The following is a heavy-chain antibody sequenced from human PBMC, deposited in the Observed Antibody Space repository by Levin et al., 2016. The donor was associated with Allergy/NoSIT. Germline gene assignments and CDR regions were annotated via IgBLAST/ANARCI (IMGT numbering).Heavy chain of an antibody. CDR3: AKDLKSETGYCSGGSCYGYSSGWLEDY. J-gene: IGHJ4*02. D-gene: IGHD2-15*01. Sequence: VRQAPGKGLEWVSAISGSGGSTYYADSVKGRFTISRDNSKNTLYLQMNSLRAEDTAVYYCAKDLKSETGYCSGGSCYGYSSGWLEDYWGQGTLVTVSS. V-gene: IGHV3-23*01. CDR2: ISGSGGST.